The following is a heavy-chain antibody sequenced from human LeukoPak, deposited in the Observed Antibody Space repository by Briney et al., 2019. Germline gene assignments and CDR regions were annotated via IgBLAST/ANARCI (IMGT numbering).Heavy chain of an antibody. Sequence: GASVKVSCKASGYTFTGYYMHWVRQAPGQGLEWMGWINPNSGGTNYAQKFQGRVTMTRDTSISTAYMELSRLRSDDTAVYYCARERDYYGSGTLIGGGYWGQGTLVTVSS. CDR1: GYTFTGYY. CDR2: INPNSGGT. V-gene: IGHV1-2*02. D-gene: IGHD3-10*01. J-gene: IGHJ4*02. CDR3: ARERDYYGSGTLIGGGY.